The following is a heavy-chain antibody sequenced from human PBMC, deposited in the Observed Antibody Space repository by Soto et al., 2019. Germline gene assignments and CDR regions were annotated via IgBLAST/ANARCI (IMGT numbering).Heavy chain of an antibody. V-gene: IGHV3-23*01. CDR3: AKDPVTRVKNWFDP. J-gene: IGHJ5*02. Sequence: LGLSCAASGFTFSSYAMSWVRQAPGKGLEWVSAISGSGGSTYYADSVKGRFTISRDNSKNTLYLQMNSLRAEDTAVYYCAKDPVTRVKNWFDPWGQGTLVTVSS. D-gene: IGHD2-2*01. CDR2: ISGSGGST. CDR1: GFTFSSYA.